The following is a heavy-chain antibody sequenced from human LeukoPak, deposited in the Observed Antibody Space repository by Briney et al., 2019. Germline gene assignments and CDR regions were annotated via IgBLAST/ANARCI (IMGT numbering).Heavy chain of an antibody. CDR2: ISGSGGST. D-gene: IGHD6-6*01. CDR3: AKTVAARPNWFDP. CDR1: GFTFSSYA. Sequence: PGGSPRLSCAASGFTFSSYAMSWVRQAPGKGLEGVSAISGSGGSTYYADSVKGRFTISRDNSKNTLYLQMNSLRAEDTAVYYCAKTVAARPNWFDPWGQGTLVTVSS. V-gene: IGHV3-23*01. J-gene: IGHJ5*02.